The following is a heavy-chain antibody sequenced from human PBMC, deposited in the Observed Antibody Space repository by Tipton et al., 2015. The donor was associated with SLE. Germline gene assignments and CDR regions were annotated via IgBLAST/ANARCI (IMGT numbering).Heavy chain of an antibody. V-gene: IGHV4-34*01. Sequence: TLSLTCAVYGGSFSGYYWSWIRQPPGKGLEWIGEINHSGSTNYNPSLKSRFTISVDTSKNQFSLKLSSVTAADTAVYYCARGDLYWYFDLWGRGTLVTVSS. CDR3: ARGDLYWYFDL. CDR1: GGSFSGYY. J-gene: IGHJ2*01. CDR2: INHSGST.